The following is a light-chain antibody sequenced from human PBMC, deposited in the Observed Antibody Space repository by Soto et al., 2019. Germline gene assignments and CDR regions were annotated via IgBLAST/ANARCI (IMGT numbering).Light chain of an antibody. V-gene: IGKV1-39*01. CDR1: QTISSY. Sequence: DIQMTQSPSSLSASVGDRVTITSRASQTISSYLNWYQQRPGKAPKLLIYAASSLQSGVPSRFSGSGSGTDFSLTISDLQPEDFASYYCQQSFSNPLTFGGGTKVEIK. CDR2: AAS. CDR3: QQSFSNPLT. J-gene: IGKJ4*01.